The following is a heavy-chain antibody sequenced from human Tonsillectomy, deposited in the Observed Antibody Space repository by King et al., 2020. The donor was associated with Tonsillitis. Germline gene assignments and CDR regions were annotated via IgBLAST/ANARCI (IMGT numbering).Heavy chain of an antibody. CDR3: ARGDYDSSGYDWFDP. J-gene: IGHJ5*02. Sequence: QLQESGPGLVKPSQTLSLTCTVSGGSISSGGCNWTWIRQHQGKRREWIGYIYYIGSTISNPSLKSRVTLSVDSSKNQFSLKLSSVTAADTAVYYCARGDYDSSGYDWFDPWGQGTLVTVSS. V-gene: IGHV4-31*03. CDR2: IYYIGST. CDR1: GGSISSGGCN. D-gene: IGHD3-22*01.